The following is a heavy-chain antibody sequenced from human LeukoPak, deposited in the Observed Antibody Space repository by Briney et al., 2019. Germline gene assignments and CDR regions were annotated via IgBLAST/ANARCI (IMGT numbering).Heavy chain of an antibody. CDR1: GFTFRSYW. D-gene: IGHD3-10*01. J-gene: IGHJ6*02. Sequence: GGSLRPSCAASGFTFRSYWLTWVRQAPGKGLEWVASIKEDGSEKHYVDSVKGRFTISRDNAQNSLYLQMNSLRAEDTAVYYCARVFPYYYGSGRSDLVSPYGMDVWGQGTTVTVSS. CDR2: IKEDGSEK. CDR3: ARVFPYYYGSGRSDLVSPYGMDV. V-gene: IGHV3-7*01.